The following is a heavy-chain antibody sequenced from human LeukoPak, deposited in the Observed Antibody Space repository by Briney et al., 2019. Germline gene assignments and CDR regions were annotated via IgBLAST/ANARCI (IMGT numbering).Heavy chain of an antibody. D-gene: IGHD3-22*01. CDR1: GFTFSSYS. J-gene: IGHJ4*02. CDR2: ISSSSSTI. Sequence: GGSLRLSCAASGFTFSSYSMNWVRQAPGKGLEWVSYISSSSSTIYYADSVKGRFTISRDNAKNSLYLQMSSLRAEDTAVYYCARAGWDSSGYYRFDYWGQGTLVTVSS. V-gene: IGHV3-48*01. CDR3: ARAGWDSSGYYRFDY.